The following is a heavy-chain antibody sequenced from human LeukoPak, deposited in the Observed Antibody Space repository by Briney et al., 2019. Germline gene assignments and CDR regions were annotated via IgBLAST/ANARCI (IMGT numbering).Heavy chain of an antibody. D-gene: IGHD3-10*01. V-gene: IGHV3-48*03. CDR1: GITFSSYE. Sequence: GGSLRLSCAASGITFSSYEMNWVRQAPGKGLEWISHITSGGTTIYYADSVKGRFTISRDNAKKSLYLQMNSLRAEDTAVYYCASGFSSDYWGQGTLVTVSS. CDR3: ASGFSSDY. J-gene: IGHJ4*02. CDR2: ITSGGTTI.